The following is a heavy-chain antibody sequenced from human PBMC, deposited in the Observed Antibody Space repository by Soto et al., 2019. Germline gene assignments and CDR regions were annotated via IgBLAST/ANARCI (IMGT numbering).Heavy chain of an antibody. CDR1: GFTFSSYA. Sequence: EVQLLESGGGLVQPGGSLRLSCAASGFTFSSYAMSWVRQAPGKGLEWVSAISGSGGSTYYADSGKGRFTISRDNSKNTLYLQMNSLRAEDTAVYYCAKVGPGDYGEYLSMNYYYYGMDVWGQGTTVTVSS. J-gene: IGHJ6*02. D-gene: IGHD4-17*01. CDR2: ISGSGGST. V-gene: IGHV3-23*01. CDR3: AKVGPGDYGEYLSMNYYYYGMDV.